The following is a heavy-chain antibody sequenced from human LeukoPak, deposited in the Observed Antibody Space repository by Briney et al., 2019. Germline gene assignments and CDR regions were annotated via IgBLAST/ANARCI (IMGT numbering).Heavy chain of an antibody. V-gene: IGHV3-30-3*01. CDR3: ARETYCSGGSCYDY. J-gene: IGHJ4*02. Sequence: PGGSLRLSCAASGFTFSSYAMHWVRQAPGKGLEWVAVISYDGSNKYYADSVKGRFTISRDNSKNTLYLQMSSLRAEDTAVYYCARETYCSGGSCYDYWGQGTLVTVSS. D-gene: IGHD2-15*01. CDR2: ISYDGSNK. CDR1: GFTFSSYA.